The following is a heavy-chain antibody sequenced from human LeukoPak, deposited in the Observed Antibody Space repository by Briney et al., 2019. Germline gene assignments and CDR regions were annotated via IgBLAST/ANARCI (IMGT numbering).Heavy chain of an antibody. D-gene: IGHD6-19*01. CDR1: GYSFTSYW. CDR2: IYPGDSDT. CDR3: ASLLRDYSSGWYSVDNDEYYFDY. J-gene: IGHJ4*02. V-gene: IGHV5-51*01. Sequence: GDSLKISCKCSGYSFTSYWIGWVRQMPGKGLEWMGIIYPGDSDTRYSPSFQGQVTISADKSISTAYLQWSSLKASDTAMYYCASLLRDYSSGWYSVDNDEYYFDYWGQGTLVTVSS.